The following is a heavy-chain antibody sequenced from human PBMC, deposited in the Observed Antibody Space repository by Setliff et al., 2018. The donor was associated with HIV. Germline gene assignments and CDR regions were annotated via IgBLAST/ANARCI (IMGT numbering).Heavy chain of an antibody. CDR1: GYSFSNYY. CDR2: IYPGDSET. D-gene: IGHD6-25*01. CDR3: VRYIGAAAGYIDH. J-gene: IGHJ4*02. V-gene: IGHV5-51*01. Sequence: GESLKISCKGSGYSFSNYYIGWVRQMPGKGLEWMGMIYPGDSETRYSPSFQGQVTISADKSTTTAYLDWARLKASDTAMYYCVRYIGAAAGYIDHWGQGTLVTVSS.